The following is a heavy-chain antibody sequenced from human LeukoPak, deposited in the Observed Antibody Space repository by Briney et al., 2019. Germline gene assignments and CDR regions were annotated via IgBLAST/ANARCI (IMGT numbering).Heavy chain of an antibody. CDR3: TRRTPTYSSDDAFDI. J-gene: IGHJ3*02. V-gene: IGHV3-73*01. CDR1: GFPFSGSA. D-gene: IGHD5-18*01. Sequence: GGSLRLSCAASGFPFSGSAMHWVRQASGKGLEWVGRIRNKANNYATAYAASVNGRFTIYRDDSKNTAYLQMNSLRSEDTALYYCTRRTPTYSSDDAFDIWGQGTMVTVSS. CDR2: IRNKANNYAT.